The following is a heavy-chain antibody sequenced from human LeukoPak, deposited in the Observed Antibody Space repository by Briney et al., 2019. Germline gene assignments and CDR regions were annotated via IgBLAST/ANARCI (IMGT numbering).Heavy chain of an antibody. CDR1: GYTFTSYD. Sequence: GASVKVSCKASGYTFTSYDINWVRQATGQGLEWMGWMNPNSGNTGYAQKFQGRVTMTRNTSISTAYMELSSLRSEDTAVYYCARDQRSSSWYYYYYGMDVWGQGTTATVSS. J-gene: IGHJ6*02. V-gene: IGHV1-8*01. CDR3: ARDQRSSSWYYYYYGMDV. CDR2: MNPNSGNT. D-gene: IGHD6-13*01.